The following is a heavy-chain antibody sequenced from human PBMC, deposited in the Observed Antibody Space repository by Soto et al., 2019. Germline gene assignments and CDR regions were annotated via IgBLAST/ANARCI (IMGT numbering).Heavy chain of an antibody. D-gene: IGHD3-10*02. CDR3: ARDVRLPDY. J-gene: IGHJ4*02. V-gene: IGHV3-48*01. CDR1: GFTFSTYS. CDR2: ISSTGETT. Sequence: EVQLVESGGGLVPPGGSLRLSCAXSGFTFSTYSMNWVRQAPGKGLEWVSFISSTGETTYYADSVKGRLTISRDNAKKSLFLQMNSLTAEDTAVYYCARDVRLPDYWGQGTLVTVSS.